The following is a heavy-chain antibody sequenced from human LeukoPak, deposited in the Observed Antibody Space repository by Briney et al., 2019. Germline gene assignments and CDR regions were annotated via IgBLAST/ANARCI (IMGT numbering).Heavy chain of an antibody. CDR3: ARESASGLDY. V-gene: IGHV3-7*03. CDR1: GFIFSNYW. CDR2: IKQDEREK. Sequence: GSLRLSCTTSGFIFSNYWMNWVRQAPGKGPEWVANIKQDEREKYYVDSVKGRFTVSRDNARNSLFLQMNSLRDEDTAVYYCARESASGLDYWGQGTLVAVSP. J-gene: IGHJ4*02. D-gene: IGHD1-26*01.